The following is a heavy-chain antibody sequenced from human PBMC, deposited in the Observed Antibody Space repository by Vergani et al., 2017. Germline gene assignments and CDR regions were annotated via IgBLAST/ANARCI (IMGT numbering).Heavy chain of an antibody. J-gene: IGHJ6*02. CDR2: ISGSGGST. Sequence: EVQLLESGGDLVQPGGSLRLSCAASGFTFNHYAMNWGRKAPGKGLEWVSGISGSGGSTSYAGSVKGRFTISRDSSKNTLYLQMNSLSAGDTAVYYCASAIPRNSGYDYLYYYHAMDVWGQGTTVTVSS. D-gene: IGHD5-12*01. CDR3: ASAIPRNSGYDYLYYYHAMDV. CDR1: GFTFNHYA. V-gene: IGHV3-23*01.